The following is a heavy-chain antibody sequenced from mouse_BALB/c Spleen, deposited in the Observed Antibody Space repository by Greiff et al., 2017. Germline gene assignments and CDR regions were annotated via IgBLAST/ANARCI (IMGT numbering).Heavy chain of an antibody. J-gene: IGHJ2*01. CDR3: TRIYYDYGHFDY. CDR1: GYTFTSYW. V-gene: IGHV1-5*01. CDR2: IYPGNSDT. Sequence: EVQLQQSGTVLARPGASVKMSCKASGYTFTSYWMHWVKQRPGQGLEWIGAIYPGNSDTSYNQKFKGKAKLTAVTSTSTAYMELSSLTNEDSAVYYCTRIYYDYGHFDYWGQGTTLTVSS. D-gene: IGHD2-4*01.